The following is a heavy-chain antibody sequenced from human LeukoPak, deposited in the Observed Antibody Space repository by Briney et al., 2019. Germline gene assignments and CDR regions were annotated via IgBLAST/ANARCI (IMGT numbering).Heavy chain of an antibody. CDR3: ARDSDQTLTY. D-gene: IGHD3-10*01. J-gene: IGHJ4*02. Sequence: QAXGXGXEGVGVISYDGSNKYYAGAVKGGFTISRDNSKNSLYLQMNSLRAEDTAVYYCARDSDQTLTYWGQGTLVTVSS. V-gene: IGHV3-30-3*01. CDR2: ISYDGSNK.